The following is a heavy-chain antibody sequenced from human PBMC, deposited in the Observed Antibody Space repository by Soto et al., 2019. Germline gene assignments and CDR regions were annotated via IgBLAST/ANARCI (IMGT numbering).Heavy chain of an antibody. V-gene: IGHV4-39*01. CDR1: GGSISDSSHY. CDR3: ARHFGNYGDWAFDF. CDR2: INYSGGT. D-gene: IGHD4-17*01. Sequence: PSETLSLTCTVSGGSISDSSHYWAWIRQPPGKGLEWIATINYSGGTYYNPSLRSRVTISVDTSRDQFSLNLNSVTAADTAVYYCARHFGNYGDWAFDFWGQGTLVTVSS. J-gene: IGHJ4*02.